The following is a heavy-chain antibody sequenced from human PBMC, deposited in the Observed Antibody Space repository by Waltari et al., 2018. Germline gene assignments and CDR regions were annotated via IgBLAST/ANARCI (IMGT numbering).Heavy chain of an antibody. CDR3: ARVDDILTGYDAFDI. CDR1: GGSISSGSYY. CDR2: IYTSGST. J-gene: IGHJ3*02. V-gene: IGHV4-61*02. Sequence: QVQLQESGPGLVKPSQTLSFTCTVSGGSISSGSYYWSWIRQPAGKGLEWIGRIYTSGSTNYNPSLKSRVTISVDTSKNQFSLKLSSVTAADTAVYYCARVDDILTGYDAFDIWGQGTMVTVSS. D-gene: IGHD3-9*01.